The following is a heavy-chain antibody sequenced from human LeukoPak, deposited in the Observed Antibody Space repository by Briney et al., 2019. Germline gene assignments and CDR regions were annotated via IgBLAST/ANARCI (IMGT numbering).Heavy chain of an antibody. J-gene: IGHJ4*02. CDR3: AREGGISVLGTLDY. Sequence: GRSLRLSCAASGFTFSAYAMHWVRQAPGKGLQWVAVISYDGSNKYYADSVKGRFTISRDNSKNTLYLQMNSLRPEDTAVYYCAREGGISVLGTLDYWGQGTLVTVSS. CDR1: GFTFSAYA. CDR2: ISYDGSNK. D-gene: IGHD6-19*01. V-gene: IGHV3-30*04.